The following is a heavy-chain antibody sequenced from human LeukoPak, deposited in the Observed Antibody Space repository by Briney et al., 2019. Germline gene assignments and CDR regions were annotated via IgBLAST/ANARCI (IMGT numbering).Heavy chain of an antibody. CDR2: IYHSGST. V-gene: IGHV4-38-2*02. J-gene: IGHJ3*02. D-gene: IGHD2-21*02. CDR1: GYSISSGYY. Sequence: SETLSLTCTVSGYSISSGYYWGWIRQPPGMGLEWIGSIYHSGSTYYNPSPKSRVTISVDTSKNQFSLKLSSVTAADTAVYYCARDYCGGDCSTDAFDIWGQGTMVTVSS. CDR3: ARDYCGGDCSTDAFDI.